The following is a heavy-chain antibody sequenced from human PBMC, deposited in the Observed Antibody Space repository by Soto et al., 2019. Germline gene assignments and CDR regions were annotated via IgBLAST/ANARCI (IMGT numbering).Heavy chain of an antibody. Sequence: QITLKESGPPLVTPTQSLTLTCAFSGFSLSTSGLGVAWIRKPPGKALEWLALIYWDDDARYGPSLKSRLTITKDTSKNQVVLIMTDLDPMDTARYYCTRLMRGVIANWGQGILVTVSS. J-gene: IGHJ4*02. CDR2: IYWDDDA. CDR1: GFSLSTSGLG. CDR3: TRLMRGVIAN. V-gene: IGHV2-5*05. D-gene: IGHD3-10*01.